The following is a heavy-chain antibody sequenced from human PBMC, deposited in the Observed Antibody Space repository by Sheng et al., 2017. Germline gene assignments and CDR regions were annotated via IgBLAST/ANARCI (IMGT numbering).Heavy chain of an antibody. D-gene: IGHD5-18*01. J-gene: IGHJ6*02. CDR3: ATKRGYSYGMVKGGYYYYGMDV. CDR1: GYTFTSYG. CDR2: ISAYNGNT. Sequence: QVQLVQSGAEVKKPGASVKVSCKASGYTFTSYGISWVRQAPGQGLEWMGWISAYNGNTNYAQKLQGRVTMTTDTSTSTAYMELRSLRSDDTAVYYCATKRGYSYGMVKGGYYYYGMDVWGQGTTVTVSS. V-gene: IGHV1-18*01.